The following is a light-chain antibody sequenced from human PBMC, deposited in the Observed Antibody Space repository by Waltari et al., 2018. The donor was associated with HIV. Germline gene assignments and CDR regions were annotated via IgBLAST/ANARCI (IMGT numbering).Light chain of an antibody. V-gene: IGLV2-11*01. CDR1: SSDVGY. J-gene: IGLJ2*01. CDR2: DVS. Sequence: QSALTQPRSVSGSPGQSVTFSCTGTSSDVGYVSWYQQHPGKAPKLMIYDVSKRPSGVPDRFSGSKSGNTASLTISGRQAEDEADYYCCSYAGSYTSFGGGTKLTVL. CDR3: CSYAGSYTS.